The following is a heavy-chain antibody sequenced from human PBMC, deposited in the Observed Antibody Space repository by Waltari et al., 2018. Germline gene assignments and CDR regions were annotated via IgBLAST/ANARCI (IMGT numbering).Heavy chain of an antibody. V-gene: IGHV4-38-2*01. CDR3: ARGPGYSSSWYGI. Sequence: QVQLQESGPGLVKPSETLSLTCAVSGYSISSGYYWGWIRQPPGKGLEGIGSIYHSGSTYYNPSLKSRVTISVDTSKNQFSLKLSSVTAADTAVYYCARGPGYSSSWYGIWGQGTMVTVSS. J-gene: IGHJ3*02. D-gene: IGHD6-13*01. CDR2: IYHSGST. CDR1: GYSISSGYY.